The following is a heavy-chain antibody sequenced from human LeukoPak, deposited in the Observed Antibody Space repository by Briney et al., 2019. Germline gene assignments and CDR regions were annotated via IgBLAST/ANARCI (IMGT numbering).Heavy chain of an antibody. J-gene: IGHJ5*02. CDR2: IYTSGST. Sequence: PSETLSLTCTVSGGSISSGSYYWSWIRQPAGKGLEWIGRIYTSGSTNYNPSLKSRVTISVDTSKNQFSLKLSSVTAADTAVYYCARGALGPPGSGSYYYWFDPWGQGTLVTVSS. CDR1: GGSISSGSYY. V-gene: IGHV4-61*02. CDR3: ARGALGPPGSGSYYYWFDP. D-gene: IGHD3-10*01.